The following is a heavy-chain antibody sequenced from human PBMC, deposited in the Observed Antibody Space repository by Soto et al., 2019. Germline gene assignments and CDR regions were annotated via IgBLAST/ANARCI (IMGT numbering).Heavy chain of an antibody. CDR1: GYTFTSYY. D-gene: IGHD2-2*01. CDR2: INPSGGST. J-gene: IGHJ4*02. V-gene: IGHV1-46*03. CDR3: AREFLGYCSSTSCYSLCY. Sequence: ASVKVSCKASGYTFTSYYMHWVRQAPGQGLEWMGIINPSGGSTSYAQKFQGRVTMTRDTSTSTVYMELSSLRSEDTAVYYCAREFLGYCSSTSCYSLCYWGQGTLVTVS.